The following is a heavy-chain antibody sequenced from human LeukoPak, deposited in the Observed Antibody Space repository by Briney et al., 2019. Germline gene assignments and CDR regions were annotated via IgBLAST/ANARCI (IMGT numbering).Heavy chain of an antibody. V-gene: IGHV4-59*08. CDR2: IFYSGST. CDR3: ARGSYYGSGSHYFDY. Sequence: SETLSLTCTVSGGSMSSYYWSWIRQPPGKGLEWIGYIFYSGSTNYNPSLKSRVTLSVDTSKNQFSLKLGSVTAADTAVYYCARGSYYGSGSHYFDYWGQGTLVTVSS. CDR1: GGSMSSYY. J-gene: IGHJ4*02. D-gene: IGHD3-10*01.